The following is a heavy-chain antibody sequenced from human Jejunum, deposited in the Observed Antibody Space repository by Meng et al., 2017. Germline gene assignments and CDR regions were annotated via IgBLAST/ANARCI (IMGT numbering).Heavy chain of an antibody. J-gene: IGHJ4*02. D-gene: IGHD2-8*02. Sequence: VLLGESGGGLVQPWGPLSLSCAASGVPFSNCPMCWCLQAPGKGVVGVFEIKPHGGATAYQDSVRGRVTISIDDAKNTVYLEMNSVRAEDASVYYCARDWYWVGWDDWGQGTLVTVSS. CDR2: IKPHGGAT. V-gene: IGHV3-74*01. CDR3: ARDWYWVGWDD. CDR1: GVPFSNCP.